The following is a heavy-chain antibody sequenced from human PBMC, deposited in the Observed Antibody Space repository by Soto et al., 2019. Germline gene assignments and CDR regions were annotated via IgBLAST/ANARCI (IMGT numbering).Heavy chain of an antibody. D-gene: IGHD3-10*01. CDR1: GGSISSGGYY. Sequence: QVQLQESGPGLVKPSQTLSLTCTVSGGSISSGGYYWSWIRQHPGKGLEWIGYIYYSGSTYYNPSLKSRVTISVDTSKNQSALKLSSVTAADTAVYYCARVWLMHWYFALWGRGTLVTVSS. J-gene: IGHJ2*01. CDR2: IYYSGST. V-gene: IGHV4-31*03. CDR3: ARVWLMHWYFAL.